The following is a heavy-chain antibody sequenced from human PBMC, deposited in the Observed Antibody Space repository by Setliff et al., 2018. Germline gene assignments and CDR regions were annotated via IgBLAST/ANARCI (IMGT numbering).Heavy chain of an antibody. CDR1: GFTFRDYA. CDR2: ISSNVDDT. Sequence: GGSLRLSCAASGFTFRDYALYWVRQAPDKGLEWVARISSNVDDTSYADSVRGRFTISRDNSINTLYLQMNSLRTEDTAVYYCARGRKYRAVYFFDYWGQGALVTVSS. V-gene: IGHV3-30*01. J-gene: IGHJ4*02. CDR3: ARGRKYRAVYFFDY. D-gene: IGHD1-1*01.